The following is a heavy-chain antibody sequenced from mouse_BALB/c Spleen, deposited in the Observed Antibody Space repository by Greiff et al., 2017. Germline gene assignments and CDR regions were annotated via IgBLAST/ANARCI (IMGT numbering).Heavy chain of an antibody. CDR1: GFTFSSYG. CDR2: INSNGGST. Sequence: EVMLVESGGGLVQPGGSLKLSCAASGFTFSSYGMSWVRQTPDKRLELVATINSNGGSTYYPDSVKGRFTISRDNAKNTLYLQMSSLKSEDTAMYYCARADYYGEYYFDYWGQGTTLTVSS. V-gene: IGHV5-6-3*01. D-gene: IGHD1-2*01. CDR3: ARADYYGEYYFDY. J-gene: IGHJ2*01.